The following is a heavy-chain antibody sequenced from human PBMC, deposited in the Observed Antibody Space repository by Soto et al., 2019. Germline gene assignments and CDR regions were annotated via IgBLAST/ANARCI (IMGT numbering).Heavy chain of an antibody. D-gene: IGHD5-12*01. CDR2: IYPGDSDV. V-gene: IGHV5-51*01. CDR3: ARQNYAGYGGYDSAFDT. Sequence: PGESLKISCQGSGYTFNTYWVGWVRQRPGKGLDWMGNIYPGDSDVKYSPSFQGQVTISVDKSISTAYLQWNSLKASDTAVYYCARQNYAGYGGYDSAFDTWGQGTLVTVSS. J-gene: IGHJ4*02. CDR1: GYTFNTYW.